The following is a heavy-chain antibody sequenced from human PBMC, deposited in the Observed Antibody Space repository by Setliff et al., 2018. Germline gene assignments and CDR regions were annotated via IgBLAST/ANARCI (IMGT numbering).Heavy chain of an antibody. V-gene: IGHV4-34*01. CDR1: GGSFSGYY. J-gene: IGHJ3*02. D-gene: IGHD3-22*01. CDR3: ARGRRITMIVVPPGVFDI. CDR2: IDQSGIT. Sequence: SETLSLTCAVYGGSFSGYYWSWIRQPPGKGLEWIGEIDQSGITNYNPSLKSRVTISIDTSKNQFSLRLSSVTATDTAVYYCARGRRITMIVVPPGVFDIWGQGSMVTV.